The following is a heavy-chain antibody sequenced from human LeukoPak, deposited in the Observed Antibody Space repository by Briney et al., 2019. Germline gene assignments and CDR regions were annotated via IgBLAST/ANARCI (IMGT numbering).Heavy chain of an antibody. Sequence: SETLSLTCTVSGGSISSYYWSWIRQPPGKGLEWIGYIYYSGSTNYNPSLKSRVTISVDTSKNQFSLKLSSVTAADTAVYYCARGLADFSDYYYGMDVWGQGTTVTVSS. CDR3: ARGLADFSDYYYGMDV. D-gene: IGHD3-3*01. V-gene: IGHV4-59*01. J-gene: IGHJ6*02. CDR1: GGSISSYY. CDR2: IYYSGST.